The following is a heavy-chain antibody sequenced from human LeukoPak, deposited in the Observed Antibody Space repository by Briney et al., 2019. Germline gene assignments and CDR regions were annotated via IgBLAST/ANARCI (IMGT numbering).Heavy chain of an antibody. D-gene: IGHD4-17*01. CDR2: IRSKANNYAA. CDR1: GFSFSGSP. V-gene: IGHV3-73*01. J-gene: IGHJ4*02. Sequence: PGGSLRLSCAASGFSFSGSPMHWVRQASGKGLEWVGRIRSKANNYAAAYAASVKGRFTISRDDSKNTAYLQMNSLMTEDTAVYYCTRSYGDYYAYGGQGPLVTVPS. CDR3: TRSYGDYYAY.